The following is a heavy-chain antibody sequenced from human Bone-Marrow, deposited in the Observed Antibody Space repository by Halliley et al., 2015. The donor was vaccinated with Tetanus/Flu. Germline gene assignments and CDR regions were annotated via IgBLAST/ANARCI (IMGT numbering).Heavy chain of an antibody. CDR2: IYYRGSP. V-gene: IGHV4-59*08. J-gene: IGHJ6*02. CDR3: ARLMSRRNYGMAV. CDR1: GVSITTYY. Sequence: TLSLTCSVSGVSITTYYWSWVRQPPGKGLEWIEYIYYRGSPNNNPSLKSRVTVSVDTSKNQFSLKLSSVTAADTAVYYCARLMSRRNYGMAVWGQGTPVTVSS.